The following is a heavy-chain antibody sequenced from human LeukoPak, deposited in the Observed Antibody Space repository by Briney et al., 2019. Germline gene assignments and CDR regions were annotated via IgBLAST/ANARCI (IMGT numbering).Heavy chain of an antibody. J-gene: IGHJ3*02. CDR3: ARGWYYDFWSGYYSDAFDI. Sequence: SETLPLTCTVSGGSISSYYWSWIRQPAGKGLEWIGRIYTSGSTNYNPSLKSRVTMSVDTSKNQFSLKLSSVTAADTAVYYCARGWYYDFWSGYYSDAFDIWGQGTMVTVSS. CDR2: IYTSGST. V-gene: IGHV4-4*07. CDR1: GGSISSYY. D-gene: IGHD3-3*01.